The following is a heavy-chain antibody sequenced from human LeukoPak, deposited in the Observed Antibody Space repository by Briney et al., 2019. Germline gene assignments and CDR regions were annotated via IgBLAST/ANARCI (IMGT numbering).Heavy chain of an antibody. CDR1: GFTFSSYG. Sequence: PGRSLRLSCAASGFTFSSYGMHWVRQAPGKGLEWVAVISYDGSNKYYADSVKGRFTISRDNSKNTLYLQMNSLRAEDTAVYYCVLAAAGLYWGQGTLVTVSS. D-gene: IGHD6-13*01. CDR2: ISYDGSNK. J-gene: IGHJ4*02. CDR3: VLAAAGLY. V-gene: IGHV3-30*03.